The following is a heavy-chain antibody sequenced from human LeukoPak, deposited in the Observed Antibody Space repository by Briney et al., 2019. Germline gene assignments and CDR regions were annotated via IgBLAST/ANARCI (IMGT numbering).Heavy chain of an antibody. CDR2: IYTSGST. J-gene: IGHJ5*02. Sequence: SETLSLTCTVSGGSINNYYWSWIRQPAGKGLEWIGRIYTSGSTNYNPSLKSRVTMSVDTSKSQFSLKLSSVTAADTAVYYCARLGGNGYCSSTSCYTNWFDPWGQGTLVTVSS. D-gene: IGHD2-2*02. V-gene: IGHV4-4*07. CDR1: GGSINNYY. CDR3: ARLGGNGYCSSTSCYTNWFDP.